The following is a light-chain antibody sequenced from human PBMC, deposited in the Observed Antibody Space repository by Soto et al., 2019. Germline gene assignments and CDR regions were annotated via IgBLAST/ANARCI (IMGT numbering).Light chain of an antibody. J-gene: IGLJ1*01. CDR2: DVS. CDR1: SSDVGGCNY. Sequence: QTALTQPRSVSGSPGQSVTISCTGTSSDVGGCNYVSWYQQHPGKAPKLVLYDVSNRPSGVPDRFSGSKSGNTASLSISGLQAEDEAEYYCCSYAGTYSFYVFGTGTKLTVL. V-gene: IGLV2-11*01. CDR3: CSYAGTYSFYV.